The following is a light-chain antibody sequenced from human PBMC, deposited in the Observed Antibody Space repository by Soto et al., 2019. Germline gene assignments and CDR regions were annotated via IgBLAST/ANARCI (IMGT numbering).Light chain of an antibody. V-gene: IGKV4-1*01. J-gene: IGKJ2*01. CDR1: QSVLYSSNNKNY. CDR2: WAS. Sequence: DIVMTQSPDSLAVSPGERATINCKSSQSVLYSSNNKNYLAWYQQKPGQPTKRPIYWASTRESGVPNRFSGSGSGTDFTLTISSLQAEDGAVYYCQQYYSTPPYTFGQGTKLEIK. CDR3: QQYYSTPPYT.